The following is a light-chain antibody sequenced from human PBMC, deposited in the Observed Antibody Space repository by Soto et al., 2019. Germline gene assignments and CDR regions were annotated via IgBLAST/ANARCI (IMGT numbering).Light chain of an antibody. Sequence: QSALTQPASVSGSPRQSITISCTGTSSDVGAYAYVSWYQQHPGKAPKLMIYDVNIRPSGVSNRFSGSKSGNTASLTISGLQAEDEADYYCSSYTTSDTLVFGGGTQLTVL. CDR3: SSYTTSDTLV. J-gene: IGLJ2*01. V-gene: IGLV2-14*03. CDR2: DVN. CDR1: SSDVGAYAY.